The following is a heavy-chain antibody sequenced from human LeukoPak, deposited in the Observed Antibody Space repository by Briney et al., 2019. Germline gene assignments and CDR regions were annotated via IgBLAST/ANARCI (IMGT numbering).Heavy chain of an antibody. V-gene: IGHV4-39*07. Sequence: SETLSLTCTVAAGSIISSSYYWGWIRDPPVRGLEGFRITYYSGGTYYNPSLKSRFTISVDTSKNQFSLKLSSVTAADTAVYHCARESRGYVCWFLFDYWGQRTLVTVSS. D-gene: IGHD3-16*01. CDR1: AGSIISSSYY. CDR3: ARESRGYVCWFLFDY. CDR2: TYYSGGT. J-gene: IGHJ4*02.